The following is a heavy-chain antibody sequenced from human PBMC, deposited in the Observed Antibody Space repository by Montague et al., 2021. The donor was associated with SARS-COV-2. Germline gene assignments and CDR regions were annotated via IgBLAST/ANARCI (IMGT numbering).Heavy chain of an antibody. J-gene: IGHJ4*02. CDR1: GGSISRYY. CDR2: IYYSGST. V-gene: IGHV4-59*01. Sequence: SETLSLTCTVSGGSISRYYWNWIVQPPGKGLEWIAYIYYSGSTNYNPSLKSRVTISVDTSKNQFSLKLSSVTAADTAVYYCARSRGNYNILTGYPYYFDYWGQGTLVTVSS. D-gene: IGHD3-9*01. CDR3: ARSRGNYNILTGYPYYFDY.